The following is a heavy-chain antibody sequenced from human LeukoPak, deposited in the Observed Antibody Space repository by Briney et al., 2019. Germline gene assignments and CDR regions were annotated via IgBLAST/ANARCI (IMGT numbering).Heavy chain of an antibody. CDR2: IWYDGSNT. CDR1: GFTFSRYG. V-gene: IGHV3-33*01. D-gene: IGHD5-12*01. CDR3: ARDREDIVATILDY. J-gene: IGHJ4*02. Sequence: GGSLRLSCAASGFTFSRYGMHWVRQAPGKGLEWVAVIWYDGSNTYYADSVKGRFAVSRDNSKNTLYLQMDSLRAEDTAVYYCARDREDIVATILDYWGREPWSPSPQ.